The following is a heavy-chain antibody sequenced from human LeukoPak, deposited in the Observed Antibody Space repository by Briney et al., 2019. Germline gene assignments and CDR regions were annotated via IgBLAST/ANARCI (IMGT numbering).Heavy chain of an antibody. CDR3: ARCESGYYYVDDY. Sequence: SVKVSCKASGGTFSSYTISWVRQAPGQGLEWMGRIIPILGIANYAQKFQGRVTITADKSSSTAYMELSRLRSDDTAVYYCARCESGYYYVDDYWGQGTLVTVSS. CDR2: IIPILGIA. D-gene: IGHD3-22*01. CDR1: GGTFSSYT. J-gene: IGHJ4*02. V-gene: IGHV1-69*02.